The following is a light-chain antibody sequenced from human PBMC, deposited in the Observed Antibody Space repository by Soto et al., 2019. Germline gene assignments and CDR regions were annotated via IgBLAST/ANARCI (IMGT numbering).Light chain of an antibody. CDR3: QQYHSYPYST. CDR2: DAS. J-gene: IGKJ3*01. Sequence: DIQMTQSPSTLSASVGDRVTITCRASQSISSWLAWYQQKPGKAPKLLIYDASSLESGVPSRFSGSGSGTEFALTISSLQPDDFATYYCQQYHSYPYSTFGPGTKWISN. CDR1: QSISSW. V-gene: IGKV1-5*01.